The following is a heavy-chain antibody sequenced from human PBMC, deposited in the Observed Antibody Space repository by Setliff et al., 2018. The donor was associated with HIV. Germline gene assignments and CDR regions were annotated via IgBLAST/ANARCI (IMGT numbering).Heavy chain of an antibody. Sequence: SETLSLTCTVSGGSISGYHWNWLRQTPGKGLEWIGYIYTSRGTNYNHSLRTRVIISVDTSNQFSLKLSSVTAADAAVHYCARSPSYRSSWEYYFDYWGRGILVTV. V-gene: IGHV4-4*09. J-gene: IGHJ4*02. D-gene: IGHD6-13*01. CDR2: IYTSRGT. CDR3: ARSPSYRSSWEYYFDY. CDR1: GGSISGYH.